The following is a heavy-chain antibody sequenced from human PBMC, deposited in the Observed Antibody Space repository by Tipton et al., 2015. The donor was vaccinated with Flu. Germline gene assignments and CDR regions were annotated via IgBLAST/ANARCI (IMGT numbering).Heavy chain of an antibody. J-gene: IGHJ4*02. V-gene: IGHV4-31*03. CDR2: IYYSGST. CDR1: GGSISSGGYY. Sequence: TLSLTCTVSGGSISSGGYYWSWIRQHPGKGLEWIGYIYYSGSTYYNPSLKSRVTISVDTSKNQFSLKLSSVTAADTAVYYRARVDQLLLYAIDYWGQGTLVTVSS. CDR3: ARVDQLLLYAIDY. D-gene: IGHD2-2*01.